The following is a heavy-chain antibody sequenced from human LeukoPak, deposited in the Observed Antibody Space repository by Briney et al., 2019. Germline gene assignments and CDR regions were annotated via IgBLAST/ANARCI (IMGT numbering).Heavy chain of an antibody. CDR3: AKDLMRDRWFGES. CDR2: IRYDGNDK. D-gene: IGHD3-10*01. CDR1: GFTFTDYA. Sequence: GGSLRLSCVASGFTFTDYAFNWVRQTPGKGPEWVAFIRYDGNDKFYVESVKGRFTISRDTSRNTLYLQMNTLRLEDTAVYYCAKDLMRDRWFGESWGQGTLVTVSS. J-gene: IGHJ5*02. V-gene: IGHV3-30*02.